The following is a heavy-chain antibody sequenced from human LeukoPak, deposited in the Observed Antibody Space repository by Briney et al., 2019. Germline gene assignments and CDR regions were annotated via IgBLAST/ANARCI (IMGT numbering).Heavy chain of an antibody. CDR2: IYHSGST. J-gene: IGHJ5*02. CDR1: GFTFSSYA. CDR3: ARVSGYYASNWFDP. V-gene: IGHV4-38-2*01. D-gene: IGHD3-22*01. Sequence: GSLRLSCAASGFTFSSYAMSWVRQPPGKGLEWIGSIYHSGSTYYNPSLKSRVTISVDTSKNQFSLKLSSVTAADTAVYYCARVSGYYASNWFDPWGQGTLVTVSS.